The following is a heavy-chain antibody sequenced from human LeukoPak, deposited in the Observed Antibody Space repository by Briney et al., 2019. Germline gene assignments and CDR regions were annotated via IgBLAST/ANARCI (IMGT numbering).Heavy chain of an antibody. Sequence: PGRSLRLSCAASGFTSSSYGMHWVRQAPGKGLEWVAVISYDGSNKFYADSVKGRFTISRDNSKNTLYLQMNSPRAEDTAVYYCAKWMVRGVTRTDAFDIWGQGTMVTVSS. CDR2: ISYDGSNK. J-gene: IGHJ3*02. D-gene: IGHD3-10*01. V-gene: IGHV3-30*18. CDR1: GFTSSSYG. CDR3: AKWMVRGVTRTDAFDI.